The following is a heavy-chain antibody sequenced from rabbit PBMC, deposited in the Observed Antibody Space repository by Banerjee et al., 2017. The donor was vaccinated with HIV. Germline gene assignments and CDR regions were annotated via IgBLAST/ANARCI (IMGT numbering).Heavy chain of an antibody. J-gene: IGHJ4*01. D-gene: IGHD6-1*01. CDR1: GFSFSSNA. CDR3: ARGGYYPYAYGTTLGL. Sequence: QEQLVEYGGDLVQPEGSLTLTCTASGFSFSSNAMCWVRQAPGKGLEWIGCIYSGVSGNAYYASWVNGRFTISSHNAQNTLYLQLNSLTAADTATYFCARGGYYPYAYGTTLGLWGPGTLVTVS. CDR2: IYSGVSGNA. V-gene: IGHV1S47*01.